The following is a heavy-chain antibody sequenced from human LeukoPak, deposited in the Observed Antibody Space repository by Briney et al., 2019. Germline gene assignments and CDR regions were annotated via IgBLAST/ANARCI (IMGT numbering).Heavy chain of an antibody. CDR1: GGFISSNDYY. D-gene: IGHD3-3*01. CDR2: IYHSGSS. Sequence: SQTLSLTCTVSGGFISSNDYYWSWIRQHPGKGLEWIGYIYHSGSSYYNPSLKSRVTISVDTSENQFSLKLSSVTSADTAVYCCARDRSGGLGYSNYYGMDVWGQGTTVSVSS. V-gene: IGHV4-31*03. J-gene: IGHJ6*02. CDR3: ARDRSGGLGYSNYYGMDV.